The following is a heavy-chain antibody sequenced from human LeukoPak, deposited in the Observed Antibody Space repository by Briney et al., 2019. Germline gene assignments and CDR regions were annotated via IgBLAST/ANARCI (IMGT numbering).Heavy chain of an antibody. V-gene: IGHV3-73*01. CDR3: TSSSGWYGGGY. Sequence: GGSLRLSCAASGFTFSGSAMHWVRQASGKGLEWVGRIRSKANSYATACAASVKGRFTISRDDSKNTAYLQMNSLKTEDTAVYYCTSSSGWYGGGYWGQGTLVTVSS. D-gene: IGHD6-19*01. CDR2: IRSKANSYAT. J-gene: IGHJ4*02. CDR1: GFTFSGSA.